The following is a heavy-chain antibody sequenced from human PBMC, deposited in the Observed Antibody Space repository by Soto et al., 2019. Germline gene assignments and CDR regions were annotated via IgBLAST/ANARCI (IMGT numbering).Heavy chain of an antibody. CDR1: AGSISGYY. D-gene: IGHD3-10*01. CDR2: TRYSEST. V-gene: IGHV4-59*08. CDR3: ARHDLRGGAYDS. Sequence: QVQLQESGPGLVKPSETLSLTCSVSAGSISGYYWSWIRQPPGKGLEWIGYTRYSESTCYNPSLMSRLILSVDTSNNQFSLKLSSVTAADTAVYYCARHDLRGGAYDSWGQGTLVTVSS. J-gene: IGHJ4*02.